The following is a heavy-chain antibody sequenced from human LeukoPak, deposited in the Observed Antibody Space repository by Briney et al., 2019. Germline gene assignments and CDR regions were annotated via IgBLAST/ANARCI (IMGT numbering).Heavy chain of an antibody. CDR3: ATLRAGYCSGGSCSNWFDP. CDR2: FDPEDGET. CDR1: GYTLTELS. Sequence: APVKVSCKVSGYTLTELSMHWVRQAPGKGLEWMGGFDPEDGETIYAQKFQGRVTMTEDTSTDTAYMELSSLSSEDTAVYYCATLRAGYCSGGSCSNWFDPWGQGTLVTVSS. V-gene: IGHV1-24*01. D-gene: IGHD2-15*01. J-gene: IGHJ5*02.